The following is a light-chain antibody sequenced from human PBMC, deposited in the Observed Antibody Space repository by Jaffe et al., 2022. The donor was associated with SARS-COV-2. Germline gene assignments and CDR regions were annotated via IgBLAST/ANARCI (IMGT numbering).Light chain of an antibody. Sequence: DIQMIQSPSSLSASVGDRVTITCRASQTIRTYVNWYQQKPGKAPSLLIHAASSLQSGVPSRFSGGGSGTDFTLTITSLQPEDSATYYCQHTYTPPRKFGLGTKVEIK. J-gene: IGKJ1*01. CDR2: AAS. CDR1: QTIRTY. CDR3: QHTYTPPRK. V-gene: IGKV1-39*01.